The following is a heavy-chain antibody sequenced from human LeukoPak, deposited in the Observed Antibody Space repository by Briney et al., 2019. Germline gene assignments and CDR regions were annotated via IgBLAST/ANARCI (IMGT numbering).Heavy chain of an antibody. Sequence: GGSLRLSCAASGFTFSNYWMSWVRQAPGKGLEWVANIKQDGSEKYYVNSVKGRFTISRDNAKNSLYLQMNSLRAEDTAIYYCAREDDWNYEDYWGQGSLVTVSS. J-gene: IGHJ4*02. V-gene: IGHV3-7*01. D-gene: IGHD1-7*01. CDR3: AREDDWNYEDY. CDR1: GFTFSNYW. CDR2: IKQDGSEK.